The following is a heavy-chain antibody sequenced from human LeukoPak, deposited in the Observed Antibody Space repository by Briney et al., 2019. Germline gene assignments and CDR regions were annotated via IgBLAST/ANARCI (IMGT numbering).Heavy chain of an antibody. D-gene: IGHD3-22*01. Sequence: SETLSLTCTVSGGSISSYYWSWIRQPPGKGPEWIGCISDTGTTKYNPAFKSRVIISVDTSKNQFSLKLTSVTAADTAVYFCATGYYEPFEKWGQGTLVSVSS. CDR2: ISDTGTT. CDR3: ATGYYEPFEK. CDR1: GGSISSYY. V-gene: IGHV4-59*01. J-gene: IGHJ4*02.